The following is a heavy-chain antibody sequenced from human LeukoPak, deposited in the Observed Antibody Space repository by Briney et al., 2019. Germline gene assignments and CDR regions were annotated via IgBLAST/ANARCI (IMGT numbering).Heavy chain of an antibody. J-gene: IGHJ4*02. D-gene: IGHD4-23*01. V-gene: IGHV4-39*01. CDR1: GDSISSTSYY. Sequence: SETLSLTCTVSGDSISSTSYYWGWIRQPPGKGLEWIGSIYYRGTTYYNPSVKSRVAISVDTPKNQFSLKLGSVTAADTAVYYCARQGTVITPFDYWGQGTLVAVSS. CDR3: ARQGTVITPFDY. CDR2: IYYRGTT.